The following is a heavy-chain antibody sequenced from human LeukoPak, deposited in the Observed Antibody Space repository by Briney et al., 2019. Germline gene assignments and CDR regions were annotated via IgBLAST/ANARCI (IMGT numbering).Heavy chain of an antibody. J-gene: IGHJ4*02. V-gene: IGHV3-7*01. CDR1: GFTFSSYW. CDR3: ARDGTHGSGRHFDY. Sequence: GGSLRLSCAASGFTFSSYWMNWLRQAPGKGLEWVANVKQDGSEKYYVDSVKGRFTVSRDNAKNSLYLQMNSLRAEDTAVYYCARDGTHGSGRHFDYWGQGTLVTVSS. CDR2: VKQDGSEK. D-gene: IGHD3-10*01.